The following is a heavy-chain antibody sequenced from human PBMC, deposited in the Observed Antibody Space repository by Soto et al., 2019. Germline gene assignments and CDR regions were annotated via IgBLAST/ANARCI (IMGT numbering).Heavy chain of an antibody. CDR1: GFTFSNFG. CDR2: ISSSSRDI. J-gene: IGHJ4*02. D-gene: IGHD3-10*01. Sequence: EVQLVESGGGLVKPGGSLRLSCEASGFTFSNFGMHWVRQAPGKGLEWVSFISSSSRDIYYADSLKGRFTISRDNAKNSLYLQMSSLRAEDTALYYCASDHYGSGSPPGYWGQGILVTVSS. CDR3: ASDHYGSGSPPGY. V-gene: IGHV3-21*01.